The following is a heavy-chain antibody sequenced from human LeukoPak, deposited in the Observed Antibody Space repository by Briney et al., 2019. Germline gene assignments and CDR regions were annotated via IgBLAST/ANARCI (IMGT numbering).Heavy chain of an antibody. CDR3: ASCIAAAGAFDY. CDR2: IWYDGSNK. V-gene: IGHV3-33*01. Sequence: PGRSLRLSCAASGFTFSSYGMHWVRQAPGKGLEWVAVIWYDGSNKYYADSVKGRSTISRDNSKNTLYLQMNSLRAEDTAVYYCASCIAAAGAFDYWGQGTLVTVSS. J-gene: IGHJ4*02. D-gene: IGHD6-13*01. CDR1: GFTFSSYG.